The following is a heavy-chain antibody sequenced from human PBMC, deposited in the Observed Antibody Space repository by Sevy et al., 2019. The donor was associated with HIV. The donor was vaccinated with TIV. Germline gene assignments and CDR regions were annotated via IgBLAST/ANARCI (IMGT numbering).Heavy chain of an antibody. Sequence: GGSLRLSCAASGFTFSPYWMTWVSQAPGKGMEWVANIRPDGSDKYYVDSVKARFTISRDNAKNSLYLQMNSLRADDTAMYYCARGVGLDCWGQGALVTVSS. D-gene: IGHD1-26*01. CDR1: GFTFSPYW. CDR2: IRPDGSDK. V-gene: IGHV3-7*01. CDR3: ARGVGLDC. J-gene: IGHJ4*02.